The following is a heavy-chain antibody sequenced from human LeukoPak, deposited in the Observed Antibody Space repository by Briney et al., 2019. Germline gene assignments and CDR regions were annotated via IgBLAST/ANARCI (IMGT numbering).Heavy chain of an antibody. Sequence: SVKVSCKASGGTFSSYAISWVRQAPGQGLEWMGGIIPIFGTANYAQKFQVRVTITTDESTSTAYMELSSLRSEDTAVYYCARVSNIAVAWFDPWGQGTLVTVSS. J-gene: IGHJ5*02. CDR3: ARVSNIAVAWFDP. CDR1: GGTFSSYA. CDR2: IIPIFGTA. V-gene: IGHV1-69*05. D-gene: IGHD6-19*01.